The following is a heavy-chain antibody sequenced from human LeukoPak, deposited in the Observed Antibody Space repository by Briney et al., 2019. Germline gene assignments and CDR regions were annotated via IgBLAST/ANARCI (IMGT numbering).Heavy chain of an antibody. J-gene: IGHJ4*02. CDR1: GFTFSDHY. V-gene: IGHV3-11*03. CDR3: ARGDISAAGTFDH. CDR2: ISTFSRYT. D-gene: IGHD6-13*01. Sequence: GGSLRLYCAASGFTFSDHYMSWIRQAPGKGLEWVSYISTFSRYTNYADSVQGRFTIFRDNAKNSLYLQMNSLRDEDTAVYYCARGDISAAGTFDHWGQGTLVTVSS.